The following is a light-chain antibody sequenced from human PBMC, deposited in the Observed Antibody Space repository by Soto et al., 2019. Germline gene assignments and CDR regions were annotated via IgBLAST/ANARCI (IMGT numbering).Light chain of an antibody. CDR1: QSVSSN. V-gene: IGKV3-15*01. CDR2: GAS. CDR3: QQYNNWPPWT. Sequence: EIVMTQSPATRSGSPGERATLSCRASQSVSSNLACYQQKPGQAPRLLIYGASTRATGIPARFSGSGSGTEFTLTISSLQSEDFAVYYCQQYNNWPPWTFGQGTKVDIK. J-gene: IGKJ1*01.